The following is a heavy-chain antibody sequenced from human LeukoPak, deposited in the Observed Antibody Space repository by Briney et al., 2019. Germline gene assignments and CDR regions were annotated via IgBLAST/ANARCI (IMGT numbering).Heavy chain of an antibody. D-gene: IGHD5-18*01. J-gene: IGHJ4*02. CDR1: GFTFGRYW. CDR2: IKQNADAE. V-gene: IGHV3-7*03. Sequence: GGSLRLSCAASGFTFGRYWMTWVRQAPGKGLEWVAIIKQNADAEYYVDSVKGRFTISKSNSQNSLYLQMNSLRPEDTAVYYCARGGSGYSYGKIDSWGQGILVTVSS. CDR3: ARGGSGYSYGKIDS.